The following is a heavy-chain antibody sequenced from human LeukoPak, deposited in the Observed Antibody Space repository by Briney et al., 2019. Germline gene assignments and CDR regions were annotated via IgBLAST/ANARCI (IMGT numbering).Heavy chain of an antibody. CDR2: MYYSGTT. D-gene: IGHD3-10*01. J-gene: IGHJ5*02. CDR3: ARLWIIRVVNPYTVWGGLNWFDP. Sequence: SETLSLTCTVSGGSISISSYDWGWIRQPPGKGLEWIGSMYYSGTTYYNPSLKSRVTISVDTSKNQFSLKLSSVTAADTAVYYCARLWIIRVVNPYTVWGGLNWFDPRGQGTLVTVSS. CDR1: GGSISISSYD. V-gene: IGHV4-39*01.